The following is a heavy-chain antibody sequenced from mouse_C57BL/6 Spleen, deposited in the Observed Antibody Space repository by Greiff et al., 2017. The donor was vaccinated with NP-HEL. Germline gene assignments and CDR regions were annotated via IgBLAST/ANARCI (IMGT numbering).Heavy chain of an antibody. CDR3: ARWGLLWYFDY. J-gene: IGHJ2*01. D-gene: IGHD2-1*01. V-gene: IGHV1-64*01. Sequence: VQLQQPGAELVKPGASVKLSCKASGYTFTSYWMHWVKQRPGQGLEWIGMIHPNSGSTNYNEKFKSKATLTVDKSSSTAYMQLSSLTSEDSAVYYCARWGLLWYFDYWGQGTTLTVSS. CDR1: GYTFTSYW. CDR2: IHPNSGST.